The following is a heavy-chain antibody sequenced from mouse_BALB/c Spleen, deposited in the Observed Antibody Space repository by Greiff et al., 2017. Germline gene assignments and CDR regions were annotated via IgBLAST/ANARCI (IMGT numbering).Heavy chain of an antibody. J-gene: IGHJ3*01. CDR3: ARIDGYYPAWFAY. Sequence: EVQLQQSGPSLVKPSQTLSLTCSVTGDSITSGYWNWIRKFPGNKLEYMGYISYSGSTYYNPSLKSRISITRDTSKNQYYLQLNSVTTEDTATYYCARIDGYYPAWFAYWGQGTLVTVSA. CDR1: GDSITSGY. V-gene: IGHV3-8*02. CDR2: ISYSGST. D-gene: IGHD2-3*01.